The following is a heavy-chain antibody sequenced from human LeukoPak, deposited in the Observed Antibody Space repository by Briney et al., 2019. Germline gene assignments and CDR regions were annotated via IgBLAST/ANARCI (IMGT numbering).Heavy chain of an antibody. Sequence: GGSLRLSCAASGFTFSDYYMSWIRQAPGKGLEWVSYISSSGSTIYYADSVKGRFTISRDNAKNSLYLQMNSLRAEDTAVYYCAKDSTPWAWEYFDYWGQGTLVTVSS. V-gene: IGHV3-11*01. CDR3: AKDSTPWAWEYFDY. J-gene: IGHJ4*02. CDR1: GFTFSDYY. D-gene: IGHD1-26*01. CDR2: ISSSGSTI.